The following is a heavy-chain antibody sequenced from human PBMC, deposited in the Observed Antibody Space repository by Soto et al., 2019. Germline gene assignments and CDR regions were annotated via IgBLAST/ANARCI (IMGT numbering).Heavy chain of an antibody. J-gene: IGHJ6*02. CDR3: ARSKVGIVVVPAAIQMDYYYYYGMDV. Sequence: ASVKVSCKASGGTFSSYAISWVRQAPGQGLEWMGGIIPIFGTANYAQKFQGRVTITADKSTSTAYMELSSLRSEDTAVYYCARSKVGIVVVPAAIQMDYYYYYGMDVWGQGTTVTVSS. V-gene: IGHV1-69*06. CDR2: IIPIFGTA. D-gene: IGHD2-2*02. CDR1: GGTFSSYA.